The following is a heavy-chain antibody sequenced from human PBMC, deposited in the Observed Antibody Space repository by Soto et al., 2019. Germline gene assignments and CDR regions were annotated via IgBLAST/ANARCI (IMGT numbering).Heavy chain of an antibody. CDR3: AKGEYYYDSSGYY. J-gene: IGHJ4*02. Sequence: PGGSLRLSCAASGFTFSSYGMHWVRQAPGKGLEWVAVISYDGSNKYYADSVKGRFTISRDNSKNTLYLQMNSLRAEDTAVYYSAKGEYYYDSSGYYWGQGTLVTVSS. CDR1: GFTFSSYG. D-gene: IGHD3-22*01. CDR2: ISYDGSNK. V-gene: IGHV3-30*18.